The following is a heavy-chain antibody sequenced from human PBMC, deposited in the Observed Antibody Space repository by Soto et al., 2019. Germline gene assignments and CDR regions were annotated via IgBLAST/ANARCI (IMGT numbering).Heavy chain of an antibody. J-gene: IGHJ4*02. V-gene: IGHV3-48*02. D-gene: IGHD2-21*01. CDR3: ARGRGYCGGTNCYLDY. Sequence: PGGSLRLSCAASGFSFSSHGMKWVRQAPGKGLEWVSYISSSGSTIYYADSVKGRFTISRDNAKNSLYLQMNSLRDDDTAVYYCARGRGYCGGTNCYLDYWGQGALVTVSS. CDR1: GFSFSSHG. CDR2: ISSSGSTI.